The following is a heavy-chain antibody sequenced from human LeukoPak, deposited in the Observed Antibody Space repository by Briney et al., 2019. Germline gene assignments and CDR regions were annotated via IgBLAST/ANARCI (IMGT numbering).Heavy chain of an antibody. CDR3: ARDFTGLLDY. CDR2: IKQDGSEK. CDR1: GFTFSSYS. V-gene: IGHV3-7*01. J-gene: IGHJ4*02. Sequence: GGSLRLSCAASGFTFSSYSMNWVRQDPGKGLEWVANIKQDGSEKYYVDSVKGRFTISRDNAKNSLYLQMNSLRAEDTAVYYCARDFTGLLDYWGQGTPVTVSS. D-gene: IGHD3-22*01.